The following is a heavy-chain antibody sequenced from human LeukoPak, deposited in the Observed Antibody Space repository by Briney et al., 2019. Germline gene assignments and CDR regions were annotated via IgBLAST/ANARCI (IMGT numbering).Heavy chain of an antibody. CDR1: GFTFSSYW. CDR3: ARAGAPYYDILTGYYPSYYYYGMDV. Sequence: GGSLRLSCAASGFTFSSYWMHWVRQAPGKGLVWVSRINSDGSSTSYADSVKGRFTISRDNAKNTLYLQMNSLRAEDTAVYYCARAGAPYYDILTGYYPSYYYYGMDVWGQGTTVTASS. V-gene: IGHV3-74*01. CDR2: INSDGSST. J-gene: IGHJ6*02. D-gene: IGHD3-9*01.